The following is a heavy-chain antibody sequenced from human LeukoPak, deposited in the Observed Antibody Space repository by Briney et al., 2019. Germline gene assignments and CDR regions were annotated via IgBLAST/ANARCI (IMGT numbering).Heavy chain of an antibody. CDR1: GFTFSSYA. J-gene: IGHJ4*02. V-gene: IGHV3-23*01. D-gene: IGHD5-24*01. Sequence: PGGSLRLSCAASGFTFSSYAMSWVRQAPGKGLEWVSAISGSGGSTYYADSVKGRFTISRDNAKNSLYLQMNSLRAEDTAVYYCAREGGDGYNLIDYWGQGTLVAVSS. CDR2: ISGSGGST. CDR3: AREGGDGYNLIDY.